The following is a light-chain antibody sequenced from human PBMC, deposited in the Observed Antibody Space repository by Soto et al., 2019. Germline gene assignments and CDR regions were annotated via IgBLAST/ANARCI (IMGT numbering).Light chain of an antibody. CDR1: SSNIGAGYD. CDR2: ANI. V-gene: IGLV1-40*01. CDR3: QSYDSSLSASVV. Sequence: QAVVTQPPSVSGAPGQRVTISCTGSSSNIGAGYDVHWYQQLPGTAPKLLIYANINRPSGVPDRFSGSKSGTSASLAITGLQAEDEADYYCQSYDSSLSASVVFGGGTKLTVL. J-gene: IGLJ2*01.